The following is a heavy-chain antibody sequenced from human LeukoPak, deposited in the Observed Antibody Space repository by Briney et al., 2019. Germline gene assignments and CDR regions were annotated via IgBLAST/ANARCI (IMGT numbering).Heavy chain of an antibody. J-gene: IGHJ4*02. CDR2: ISESSSHI. CDR3: ASSRVAAAGKDYRNFDY. Sequence: GGSLRLSCVASGFTFSSYSMHWVRQAPGKGLEWVSSISESSSHIYYTDSVEGRFTISRDNSKNTLYLQMNSLRAGDTALYYCASSRVAAAGKDYRNFDYWGQGTLVTVSS. D-gene: IGHD6-13*01. CDR1: GFTFSSYS. V-gene: IGHV3-21*04.